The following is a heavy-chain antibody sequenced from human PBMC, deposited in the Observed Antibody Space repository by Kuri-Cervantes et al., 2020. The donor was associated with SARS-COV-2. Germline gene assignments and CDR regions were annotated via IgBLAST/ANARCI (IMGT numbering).Heavy chain of an antibody. D-gene: IGHD6-13*01. Sequence: GESLKISCAASGFTLSAYSMHWVRQAPGKGLEWVSSISSSSTYIYYADSVKGRFTISRDNPNNSLYLQMNSLRVEDTAVYYCARGKYSSSCPFDYWGQGTLVTVSS. CDR2: ISSSSTYI. J-gene: IGHJ4*02. CDR3: ARGKYSSSCPFDY. V-gene: IGHV3-21*01. CDR1: GFTLSAYS.